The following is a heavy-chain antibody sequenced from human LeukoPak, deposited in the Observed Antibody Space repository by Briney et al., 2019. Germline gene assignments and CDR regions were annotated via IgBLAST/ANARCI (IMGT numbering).Heavy chain of an antibody. V-gene: IGHV3-23*01. J-gene: IGHJ4*02. Sequence: GGSLRLSCAASGFSFSSHVMHWVRQAPGTGLEWVSGISGSGGDTYYADSVKGRFTISRDNSKNTLYLQMNSLRAEDTAVYYCAKVVRFGELFFDYWGQGTLVTVSS. D-gene: IGHD3-10*01. CDR3: AKVVRFGELFFDY. CDR2: ISGSGGDT. CDR1: GFSFSSHV.